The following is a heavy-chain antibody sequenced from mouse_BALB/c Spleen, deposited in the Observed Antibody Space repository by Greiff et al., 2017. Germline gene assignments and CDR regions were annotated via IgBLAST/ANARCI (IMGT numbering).Heavy chain of an antibody. Sequence: EVMLVESGGGLVQPGGSLKLSCAASGFTFSSYGMSWVRQTPDKRLELVATINSNGGSTYYPDSVKGRFTISRDNAKNTLYLQMSSLKSEDTAMYYCARDWNYYGYDYFDYWGQGTTLTVSS. V-gene: IGHV5-6-3*01. CDR1: GFTFSSYG. CDR3: ARDWNYYGYDYFDY. CDR2: INSNGGST. D-gene: IGHD1-2*01. J-gene: IGHJ2*01.